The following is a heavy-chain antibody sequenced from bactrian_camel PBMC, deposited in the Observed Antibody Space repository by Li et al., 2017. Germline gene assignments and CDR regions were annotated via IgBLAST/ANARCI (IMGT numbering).Heavy chain of an antibody. CDR2: IYSDGSNT. CDR1: GLTFSRNG. D-gene: IGHD2*01. V-gene: IGHV3S6*01. CDR3: AAETTYGAHYGGPYYDFGH. Sequence: VQLVESGGGLAQSGGSLRISCVASGLTFSRNGMSWVRQAPGKGLEWVSGIYSDGSNTYYADSVKGRFTISKDSAENTLYLQMNSLKPEDTAMYYCAAETTYGAHYGGPYYDFGHWGQGTQVTVS. J-gene: IGHJ6*01.